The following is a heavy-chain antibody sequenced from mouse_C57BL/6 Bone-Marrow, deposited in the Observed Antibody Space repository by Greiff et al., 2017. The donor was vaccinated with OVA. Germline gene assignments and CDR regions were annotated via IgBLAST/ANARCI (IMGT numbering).Heavy chain of an antibody. CDR1: GYAFTNYL. Sequence: VQLQQSGAELVRPGTSVKVSCKASGYAFTNYLIEWVKQRPGQGLEWIGVINPGSGGPNYNEKCKGKATLTADKSSSTAYMQLSSLTSEDSAVYFCARYGSGDAYWGQGTLVTVSA. V-gene: IGHV1-54*01. CDR3: ARYGSGDAY. CDR2: INPGSGGP. D-gene: IGHD1-1*02. J-gene: IGHJ3*01.